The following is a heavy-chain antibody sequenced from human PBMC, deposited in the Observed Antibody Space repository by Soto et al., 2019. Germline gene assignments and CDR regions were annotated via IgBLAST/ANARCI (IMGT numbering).Heavy chain of an antibody. CDR2: ISAHNGNT. D-gene: IGHD1-1*01. Sequence: QVHLVQSGAEVKKPGASVKVSCKGSGYIFTTYGITWVRQAPGQGLEWMGWISAHNGNTNYAQKPPGRVTVTRDPSTSPAYMELRNPRTDDTAVYYCARGRYGDYWGQGALVTVSS. CDR1: GYIFTTYG. CDR3: ARGRYGDY. J-gene: IGHJ4*02. V-gene: IGHV1-18*01.